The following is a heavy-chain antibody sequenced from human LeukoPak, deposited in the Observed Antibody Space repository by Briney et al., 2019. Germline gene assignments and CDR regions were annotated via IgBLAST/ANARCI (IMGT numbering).Heavy chain of an antibody. CDR3: AKGKAGGLVDLFDP. CDR2: IVASYEGT. CDR1: GFTFSSYA. J-gene: IGHJ5*02. D-gene: IGHD3/OR15-3a*01. V-gene: IGHV3-23*01. Sequence: PGGSLRLSCAASGFTFSSYAMMWVRQAPGKGLEWVSTIVASYEGTFYANSVKSRFTISRDNSKSTLSLQMNSLRAEDTAVYYCAKGKAGGLVDLFDPWGQGTLVTVSS.